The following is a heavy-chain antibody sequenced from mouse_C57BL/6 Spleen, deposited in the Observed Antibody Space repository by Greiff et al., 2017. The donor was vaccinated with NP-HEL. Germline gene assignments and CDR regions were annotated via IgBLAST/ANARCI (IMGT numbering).Heavy chain of an antibody. CDR3: ARERAQAPQAWFAY. CDR1: GYTFTSYW. J-gene: IGHJ3*01. CDR2: IDPSASYT. D-gene: IGHD3-2*02. V-gene: IGHV1-59*01. Sequence: QVQLQQPGAELVRPGTSVQLSCKASGYTFTSYWMHWVKQRPGQGLEWIGVIDPSASYTNYNQKFKGKATLTVDTSSSTAYMQLSSLTSEDSAVYYCARERAQAPQAWFAYWGQGTLVTVSA.